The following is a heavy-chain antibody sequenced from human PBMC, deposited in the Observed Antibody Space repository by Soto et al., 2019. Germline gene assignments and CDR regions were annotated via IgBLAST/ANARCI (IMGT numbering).Heavy chain of an antibody. CDR2: IYYSRRT. CDR1: GDSISSYY. V-gene: IGHV4-59*01. Sequence: QVQLQESGPRLVKPSETLSLTCTVSGDSISSYYWTWIRQPPGKGLEYIGYIYYSRRTYYNPSLKSRVTISVDTSKNQFSLKLSSVTAADTAVYYCVRGHLGITTTGTWYDFDYWGQGTLVTVSS. J-gene: IGHJ4*02. CDR3: VRGHLGITTTGTWYDFDY. D-gene: IGHD2-15*01.